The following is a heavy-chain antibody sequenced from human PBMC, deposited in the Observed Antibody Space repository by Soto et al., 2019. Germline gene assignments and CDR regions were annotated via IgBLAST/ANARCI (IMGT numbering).Heavy chain of an antibody. CDR3: ARCGAYYDFWSGNYYFDY. Sequence: QITLKESGPTLVKPTQTLTLTCTFSGFSLSTSGVGVGWIRQPPGKALEWLAPIYWDDDKRYSPSLKSRLTITKDTSKNQVVLTMTNMDPVDTATYYCARCGAYYDFWSGNYYFDYWGQGTLVTVSS. CDR2: IYWDDDK. V-gene: IGHV2-5*02. J-gene: IGHJ4*02. D-gene: IGHD3-3*01. CDR1: GFSLSTSGVG.